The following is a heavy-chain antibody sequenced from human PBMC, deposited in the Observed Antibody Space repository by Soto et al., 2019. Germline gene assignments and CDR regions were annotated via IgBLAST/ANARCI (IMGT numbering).Heavy chain of an antibody. CDR1: GGSINRGGSF. V-gene: IGHV4-31*03. Sequence: QVQLQESGPGLVKPSQTLSLICTVSGGSINRGGSFWTWIRQHPGRAPEWIGYLSHTVNTYYNPSLKSRVLMSVDRSKNLLSLRLSSVTAADTAVYYCARGLYEPNWFDSWGQGTLVTVSS. J-gene: IGHJ5*01. D-gene: IGHD3-22*01. CDR2: LSHTVNT. CDR3: ARGLYEPNWFDS.